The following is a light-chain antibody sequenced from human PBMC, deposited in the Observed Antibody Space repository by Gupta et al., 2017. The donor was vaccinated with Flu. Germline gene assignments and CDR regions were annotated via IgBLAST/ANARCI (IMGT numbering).Light chain of an antibody. J-gene: IGLJ1*01. CDR3: CADGINDV. Sequence: QSDLTQPPSASGSPGQSVAISCTGTSRDIGGNNYVSWYQQHPGKDPKLMIDEFNKRPAGVPDRCSGSKSGNTASLTVAGPQAEDEADYYCCADGINDVFGAGTKVTVL. V-gene: IGLV2-8*01. CDR1: SRDIGGNNY. CDR2: EFN.